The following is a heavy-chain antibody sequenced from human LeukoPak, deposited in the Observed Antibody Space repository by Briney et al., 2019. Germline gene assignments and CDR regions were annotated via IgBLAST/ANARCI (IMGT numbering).Heavy chain of an antibody. Sequence: SETLSLTCTVSGGSISSSSYYWGWIRQPPGKGLEWIGTIYYSGSTYYNPSLKSRVTISVDTSKNQFSLKLSSVTAADTAMYYCARDSDIVVVVAATRRGDNWFDPWGQGTLVTVSS. V-gene: IGHV4-39*07. CDR1: GGSISSSSYY. D-gene: IGHD2-15*01. CDR2: IYYSGST. CDR3: ARDSDIVVVVAATRRGDNWFDP. J-gene: IGHJ5*02.